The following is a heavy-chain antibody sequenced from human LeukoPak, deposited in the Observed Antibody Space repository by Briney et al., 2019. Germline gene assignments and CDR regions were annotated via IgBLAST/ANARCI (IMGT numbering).Heavy chain of an antibody. V-gene: IGHV3-21*01. J-gene: IGHJ4*02. CDR2: ITSSGTYI. CDR3: ARRHDYGDF. CDR1: GFTFTRFN. Sequence: GGSLRLSCAASGFTFTRFNMNWVRQAPGKGLELVSSITSSGTYIYYADSVKGRFTISRDNAKNSLYLQMNSLRDGDTAVYYCARRHDYGDFWGQGTLVTVSS.